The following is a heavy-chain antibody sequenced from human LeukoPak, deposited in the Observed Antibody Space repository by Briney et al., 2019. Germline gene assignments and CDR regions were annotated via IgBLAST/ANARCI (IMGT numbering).Heavy chain of an antibody. CDR3: ARDRDGSGSSPLGY. Sequence: GPLRLSCAASGFTFSSYAMHWVRQAPGKGLEYVSAISSNGGSTYYANSVKGRFTISRDNSKNTLYLQMGSLRAEDMAVYYCARDRDGSGSSPLGYWGQGTLVTVSS. J-gene: IGHJ4*02. V-gene: IGHV3-64*01. D-gene: IGHD3-10*01. CDR2: ISSNGGST. CDR1: GFTFSSYA.